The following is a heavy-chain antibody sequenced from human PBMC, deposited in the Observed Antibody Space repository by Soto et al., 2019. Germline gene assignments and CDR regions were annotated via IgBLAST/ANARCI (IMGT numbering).Heavy chain of an antibody. CDR3: AKEMGLRQXXCXXY. Sequence: QVQLVESGGGVVQPGRSLRLSCAASGFTFSSYGMHWVRQAPGKGLEWVAVISYDGSNKYYADSVKGRFTISRDNSKNTLYLQMNSLRAXXXXXXXCAKEMGLRQXXCXXYWGQG. D-gene: IGHD5-18*01. CDR1: GFTFSSYG. J-gene: IGHJ4*02. CDR2: ISYDGSNK. V-gene: IGHV3-30*03.